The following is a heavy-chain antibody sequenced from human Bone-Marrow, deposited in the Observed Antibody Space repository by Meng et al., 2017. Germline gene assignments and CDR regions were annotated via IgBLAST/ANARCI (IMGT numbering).Heavy chain of an antibody. D-gene: IGHD3-10*01. CDR2: IRSKAYGGTT. V-gene: IGHV3-49*04. Sequence: GESLKISCAASGFTFSNAWMSWVRQAPGKGLEWVGFIRSKAYGGTTEYAASVKGRFTISRDDSKSIAYLQMNSLKTEDTAVYYCTRGGHMVRGIVAAFDIWGQGTMVTVSS. CDR1: GFTFSNAW. CDR3: TRGGHMVRGIVAAFDI. J-gene: IGHJ3*02.